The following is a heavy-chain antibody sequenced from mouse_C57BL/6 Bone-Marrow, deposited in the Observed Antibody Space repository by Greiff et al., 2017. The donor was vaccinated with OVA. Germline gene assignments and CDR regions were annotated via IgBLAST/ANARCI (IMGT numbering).Heavy chain of an antibody. D-gene: IGHD1-1*01. CDR2: INIGNGYT. CDR1: GYTFTNYG. J-gene: IGHJ2*01. V-gene: IGHV1-58*01. CDR3: ARPFEYYDCSTDYFDY. Sequence: EVQLQQSGAELVRPGSSVKMSCKTSGYTFTNYGINWVKQRPGKGLEWIGYINIGNGYTAYNEKFKGKATLTSDTSSCTAYMDNSSRTSEDAAIYFCARPFEYYDCSTDYFDYWCRGTALTVSS.